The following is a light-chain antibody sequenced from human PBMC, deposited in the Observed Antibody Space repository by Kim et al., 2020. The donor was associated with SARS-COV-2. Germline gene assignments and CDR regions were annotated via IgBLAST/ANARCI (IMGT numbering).Light chain of an antibody. CDR3: QQYNKWPPT. Sequence: VSPGERATVACRASQSVSRNLAWYQQKPGQAPRLRIYGTSTRVTAIPATFSGSGSGTEFTITISSLQSEDFAIYYCQQYNKWPPTFGQGTRLEIK. V-gene: IGKV3-15*01. J-gene: IGKJ5*01. CDR1: QSVSRN. CDR2: GTS.